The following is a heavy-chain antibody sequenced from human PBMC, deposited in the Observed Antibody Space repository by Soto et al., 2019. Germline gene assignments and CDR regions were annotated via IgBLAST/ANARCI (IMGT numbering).Heavy chain of an antibody. CDR3: AKDWYWSNWYDP. V-gene: IGHV3-23*01. Sequence: EMQLLESGGGLVQPGESLRLSCAASGFTFLNYAMTWVRQAPGKGLEWVSTISDDGGSTYYADSVRGRLTISRDNSKNTLYLHMNSLTVGDTAVYYCAKDWYWSNWYDPWGHGTLVTVSS. J-gene: IGHJ5*02. CDR2: ISDDGGST. D-gene: IGHD2-8*02. CDR1: GFTFLNYA.